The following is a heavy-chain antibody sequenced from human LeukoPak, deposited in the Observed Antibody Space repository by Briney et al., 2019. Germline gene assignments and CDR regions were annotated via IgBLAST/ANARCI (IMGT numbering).Heavy chain of an antibody. CDR2: ISGSGGRT. Sequence: GGSLRLSCAASGFTFSSYAMSWVRQAPGKGLEWVSVISGSGGRTYYADSVKGRFTISRDNSKNTLYLQMNSLRAEDTAVYYCARIYGGNSYYFDCWGQGTLVTVSS. J-gene: IGHJ4*02. V-gene: IGHV3-23*01. CDR1: GFTFSSYA. CDR3: ARIYGGNSYYFDC. D-gene: IGHD4-23*01.